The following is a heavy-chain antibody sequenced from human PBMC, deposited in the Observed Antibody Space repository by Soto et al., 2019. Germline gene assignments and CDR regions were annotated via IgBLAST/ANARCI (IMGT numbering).Heavy chain of an antibody. D-gene: IGHD3-22*01. CDR1: GGTFSSYA. CDR3: AREYGGYYYDSSGSYQSGYYYGMDV. CDR2: IIPIFGTA. Sequence: SVKVSCKASGGTFSSYAISWVRQAPGQGLEWMGGIIPIFGTANYAQKFQGKVTITADESTSTTYMKLSSMRSEDTDVYYCAREYGGYYYDSSGSYQSGYYYGMDVWGQGTTVTVSS. V-gene: IGHV1-69*13. J-gene: IGHJ6*02.